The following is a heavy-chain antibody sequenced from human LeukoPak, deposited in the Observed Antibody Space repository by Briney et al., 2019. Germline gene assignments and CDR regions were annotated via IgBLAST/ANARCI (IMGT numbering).Heavy chain of an antibody. CDR1: GFTFSSNY. CDR3: ARATD. CDR2: IYSDDGGGNK. D-gene: IGHD1-1*01. V-gene: IGHV3-66*01. J-gene: IGHJ4*02. Sequence: GGSLRLSCAASGFTFSSNYMSWVRQAPGKGLEWVAIIYSDDGGGNKYHAVCGKGRFTIDRDKYKNRLYVKINRMRAEDRTVLYCARATDWGQGTLVTVSS.